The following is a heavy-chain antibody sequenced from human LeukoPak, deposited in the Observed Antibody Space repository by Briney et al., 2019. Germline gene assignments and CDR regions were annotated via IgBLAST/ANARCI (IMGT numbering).Heavy chain of an antibody. V-gene: IGHV4-59*08. Sequence: SETLSLTCTVSGDSLNSFYWSWIRQSPGKGLEWIGYIYYKGRTNYNPSLKSRVTMSVDTSKRQFSLNLSSLTAADTAVYYCARGGNWNDAFDYWGQGTLVTVSS. CDR2: IYYKGRT. CDR3: ARGGNWNDAFDY. D-gene: IGHD1-20*01. J-gene: IGHJ4*02. CDR1: GDSLNSFY.